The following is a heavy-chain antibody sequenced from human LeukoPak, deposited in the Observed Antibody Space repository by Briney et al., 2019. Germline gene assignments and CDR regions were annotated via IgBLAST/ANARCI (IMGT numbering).Heavy chain of an antibody. V-gene: IGHV3-23*01. Sequence: GGSLRLSCAASGFTFSSYGMSWVRQAPGKGLEWVSAISGSGGSTYYADSVKGRFTISRDNSKNTLYLQMNSLRAEDTAEYYCAKDPDSSGYYRYFQHWGQGTLVTVSS. CDR2: ISGSGGST. CDR3: AKDPDSSGYYRYFQH. D-gene: IGHD3-22*01. CDR1: GFTFSSYG. J-gene: IGHJ1*01.